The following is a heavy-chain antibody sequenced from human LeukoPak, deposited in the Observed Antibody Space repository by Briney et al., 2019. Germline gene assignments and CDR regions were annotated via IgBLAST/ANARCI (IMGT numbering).Heavy chain of an antibody. Sequence: GGSLRLSCAASGFTFSSYAMSWVRQAPGKGPEWVSAISGSGGSTYYADSVKGRFTISRDNSKSTVYLQMNSLRAEDTAVYYCAKDPSSGRLKYFDYWGQGTLVTVSS. D-gene: IGHD6-19*01. V-gene: IGHV3-23*01. CDR1: GFTFSSYA. J-gene: IGHJ4*02. CDR3: AKDPSSGRLKYFDY. CDR2: ISGSGGST.